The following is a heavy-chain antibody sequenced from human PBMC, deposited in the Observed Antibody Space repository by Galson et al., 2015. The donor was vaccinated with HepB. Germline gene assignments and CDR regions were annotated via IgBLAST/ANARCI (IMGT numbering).Heavy chain of an antibody. D-gene: IGHD2-15*01. V-gene: IGHV3-30-3*01. CDR1: GLTFSSYA. Sequence: SLRLSCAASGLTFSSYAMHWVRQAPGKGLEWVAVISYDGSNKYYADSLKGRFTISRDNSKNTLYLQMNSLRAEDTAVYYCARDPDCSGGSCHPYFDYWGQGTLVTVSS. CDR3: ARDPDCSGGSCHPYFDY. J-gene: IGHJ4*02. CDR2: ISYDGSNK.